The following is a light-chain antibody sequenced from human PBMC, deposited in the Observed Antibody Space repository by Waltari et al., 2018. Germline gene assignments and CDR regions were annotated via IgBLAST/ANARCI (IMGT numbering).Light chain of an antibody. V-gene: IGLV1-47*01. CDR3: AAWDDNLIGAV. CDR2: QTN. Sequence: QSVLTQPPSASGIPGQSATISCSGSGSHLGRHTVFWYQQLPGTAPKPLISQTNHRPSGVPDRFSGSKSGTSASLAISGLRSEDEADYYCAAWDDNLIGAVFGGGTQLTVL. J-gene: IGLJ7*01. CDR1: GSHLGRHT.